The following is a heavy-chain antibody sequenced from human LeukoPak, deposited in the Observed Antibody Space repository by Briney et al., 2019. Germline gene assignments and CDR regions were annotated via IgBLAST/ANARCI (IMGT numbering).Heavy chain of an antibody. Sequence: GRSLRLSCAASGFTFSSYAMHWVRQTPGKGLGWVAVISYDGSRKYYADSVKGRFTISRDNSKNTLYLQMSSLRADDTAVYYCAKVYTAMVNYYFDYWGQGTLVTVSS. CDR3: AKVYTAMVNYYFDY. J-gene: IGHJ4*02. V-gene: IGHV3-30*18. CDR2: ISYDGSRK. D-gene: IGHD5-18*01. CDR1: GFTFSSYA.